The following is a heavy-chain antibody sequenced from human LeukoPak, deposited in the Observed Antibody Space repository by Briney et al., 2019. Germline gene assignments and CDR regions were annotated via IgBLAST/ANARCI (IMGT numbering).Heavy chain of an antibody. V-gene: IGHV3-49*04. J-gene: IGHJ4*02. CDR2: IRRRIDGGTT. CDR3: TRGDLVTAYSGDYFES. D-gene: IGHD3-9*01. Sequence: PGGSLRLSCTPSGFTFGDYAISWVRQAPGKGLKWVAFIRRRIDGGTTEYAASVEGRFTISRDDSNSIAYLQMDSLKTEDTAVYYCTRGDLVTAYSGDYFESWGQGTLVTVSS. CDR1: GFTFGDYA.